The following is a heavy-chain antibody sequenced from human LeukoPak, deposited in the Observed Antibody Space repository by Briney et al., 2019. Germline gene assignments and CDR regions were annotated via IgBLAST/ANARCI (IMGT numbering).Heavy chain of an antibody. V-gene: IGHV3-7*01. CDR2: MKYDGSEK. Sequence: GGSLRLSCAASGFTFSSYSMNWVRQAPGKGLEWVANMKYDGSEKDYVDSVKGRFTISRGNAKNSLYLQMNSLRAEDTAVYYCARDIAAAGLFFDYWGQGTLVTVSS. CDR3: ARDIAAAGLFFDY. D-gene: IGHD6-13*01. CDR1: GFTFSSYS. J-gene: IGHJ4*02.